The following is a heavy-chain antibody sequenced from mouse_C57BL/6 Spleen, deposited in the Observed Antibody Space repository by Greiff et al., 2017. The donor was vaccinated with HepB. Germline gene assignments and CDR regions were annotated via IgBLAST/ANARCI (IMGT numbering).Heavy chain of an antibody. CDR3: AREGLGYGSSYAMDY. D-gene: IGHD1-1*01. V-gene: IGHV1-26*01. CDR2: INPNNGGT. J-gene: IGHJ4*01. Sequence: EVQLQQSGPELVKPGASVKISCKASGYTFTDYYMNWVKQSHGKSLEWIGDINPNNGGTSYNQKFKGKATLTVDKSSSAAYMERRSLTSEDSAVYYCAREGLGYGSSYAMDYWGQGTSVTVSS. CDR1: GYTFTDYY.